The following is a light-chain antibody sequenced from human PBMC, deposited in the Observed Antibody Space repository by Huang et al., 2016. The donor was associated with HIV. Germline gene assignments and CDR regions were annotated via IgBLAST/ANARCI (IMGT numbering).Light chain of an antibody. Sequence: IQLTQSPSSRSASVGDRVTITCRASQGISSYFAWYLQKPGKAPKLLIYAASTVQSGVPSRFSGSGSGTDFTLTISSLQPEDFATYYCQQLNTYPLTFGPGTKVDIE. J-gene: IGKJ3*01. CDR1: QGISSY. CDR3: QQLNTYPLT. V-gene: IGKV1-9*01. CDR2: AAS.